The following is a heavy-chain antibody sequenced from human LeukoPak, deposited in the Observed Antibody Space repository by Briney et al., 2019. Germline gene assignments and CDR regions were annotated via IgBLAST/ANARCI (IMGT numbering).Heavy chain of an antibody. Sequence: GGSLRLSCAASGFTFNSYATSWVRQAPGKGLEWVSTIGFGDDSAYYADSVKGRFTISRDNSKNTLYLQMNYLRAEDTAVYYCAKDPTSVGGRHDWLLDSWGQGTLVTVSS. CDR1: GFTFNSYA. CDR2: IGFGDDSA. J-gene: IGHJ5*02. CDR3: AKDPTSVGGRHDWLLDS. V-gene: IGHV3-23*01. D-gene: IGHD3-9*01.